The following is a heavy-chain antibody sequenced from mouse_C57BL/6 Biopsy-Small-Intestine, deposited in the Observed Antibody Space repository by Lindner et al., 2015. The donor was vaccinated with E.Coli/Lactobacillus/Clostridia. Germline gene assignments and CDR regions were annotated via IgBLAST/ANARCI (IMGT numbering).Heavy chain of an antibody. CDR1: GYTFTDYN. V-gene: IGHV1-18*01. Sequence: VQLQESGPELVKPGASVKIPCKASGYTFTDYNMDWVKQSHGKSLEWIGDINPNNGGTIYNQKFKGKATLTVDKSSSTAYMELRSLTSEDTAVYYCARTIYYKAVYAMDYWGQGTSVTVSS. CDR2: INPNNGGT. J-gene: IGHJ4*01. D-gene: IGHD2-1*01. CDR3: ARTIYYKAVYAMDY.